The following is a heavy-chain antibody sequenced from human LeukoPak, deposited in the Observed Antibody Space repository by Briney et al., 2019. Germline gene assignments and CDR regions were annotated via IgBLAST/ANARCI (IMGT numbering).Heavy chain of an antibody. J-gene: IGHJ4*02. CDR1: GYTFTSYG. CDR3: ARDRSGNTAEFDF. CDR2: IIPILGIA. Sequence: ASVKVSCKASGYTFTSYGISWVRQAPGQGLEWMGRIIPILGIANYAQKFQSRLTISADESTTTAYMELSSLRSEDTAVFYCARDRSGNTAEFDFWGQGTLVTVSS. V-gene: IGHV1-69*04. D-gene: IGHD1/OR15-1a*01.